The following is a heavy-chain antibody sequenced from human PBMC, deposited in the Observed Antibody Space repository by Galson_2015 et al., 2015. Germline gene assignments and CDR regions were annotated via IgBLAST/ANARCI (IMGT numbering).Heavy chain of an antibody. CDR2: ISGDTRTI. J-gene: IGHJ4*02. CDR1: GFTFTKYG. V-gene: IGHV3-23*01. Sequence: SLRLSCAASGFTFTKYGMTWVRQAPGKGLEWVSVISGDTRTIYYADSVKSRFTTSRDNSKNTVYLQMNSLRAEDTAVYYCAKDPTSKDAPDWGQGTLVSVS. CDR3: AKDPTSKDAPD. D-gene: IGHD3-3*02.